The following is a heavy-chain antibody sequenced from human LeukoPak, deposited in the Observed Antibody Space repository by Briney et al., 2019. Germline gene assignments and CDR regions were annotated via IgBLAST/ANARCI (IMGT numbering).Heavy chain of an antibody. CDR1: GFTFSSYG. CDR3: AKDNRGYSGYDTNFDY. CDR2: ISYDGSNK. Sequence: GRSLRLSCAASGFTFSSYGMHWVRQAPGKGLEWVAVISYDGSNKYYADSVKGRFTISRDNSKNTLYLQMNSLRAEDTAVYYCAKDNRGYSGYDTNFDYWGQGTLVTVSS. J-gene: IGHJ4*02. V-gene: IGHV3-30*18. D-gene: IGHD5-12*01.